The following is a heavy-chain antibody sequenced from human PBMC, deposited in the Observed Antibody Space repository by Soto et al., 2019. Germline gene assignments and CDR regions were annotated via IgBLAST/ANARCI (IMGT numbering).Heavy chain of an antibody. CDR1: GFTFSSYA. V-gene: IGHV3-30-3*01. D-gene: IGHD3-22*01. Sequence: GGSLRLSCAASGFTFSSYAMHWVRQAPGKGLEWVAVISYDGSNKYYADSVKGRFTISRDNSKNTLYLQMNSLRAEDTAVYYCARAYDSKTDYWGQGTLVTVSS. CDR3: ARAYDSKTDY. J-gene: IGHJ4*02. CDR2: ISYDGSNK.